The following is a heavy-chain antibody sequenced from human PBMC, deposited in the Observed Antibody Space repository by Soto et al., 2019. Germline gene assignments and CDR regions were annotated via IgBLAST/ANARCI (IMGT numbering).Heavy chain of an antibody. D-gene: IGHD3-9*01. CDR1: GYTFTSYG. J-gene: IGHJ6*04. CDR3: ARGGYYDTICSSNYHQYGMNV. Sequence: ASVKVSCKASGYTFTSYGINWVRQAPGQGLEWLGWISAYDGYTTYAQILQGRVFMTTDTSTKTAYMELRSLRSDDTATYFCARGGYYDTICSSNYHQYGMNVSGKGTTVTVSS. V-gene: IGHV1-18*01. CDR2: ISAYDGYT.